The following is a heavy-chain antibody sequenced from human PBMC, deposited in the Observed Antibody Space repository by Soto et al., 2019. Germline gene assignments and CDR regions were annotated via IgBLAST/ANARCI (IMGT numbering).Heavy chain of an antibody. Sequence: SVKVSCKASGGTFSSYAISWVRQAPGQGLEWMGGIIPIFGTANYAQKFQGRVTITADESTSTAYMELSSLRSEDTAVYYCARVYEGVAVAGTFDYWGQGTLVTVSS. V-gene: IGHV1-69*13. CDR1: GGTFSSYA. CDR2: IIPIFGTA. CDR3: ARVYEGVAVAGTFDY. D-gene: IGHD6-19*01. J-gene: IGHJ4*02.